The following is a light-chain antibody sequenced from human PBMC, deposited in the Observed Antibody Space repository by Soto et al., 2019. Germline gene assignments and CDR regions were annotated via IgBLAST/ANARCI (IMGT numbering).Light chain of an antibody. CDR2: GAS. Sequence: EIVMTQSPATLSVSPGERATLSCRASESVSTNLAWYQQKAGQAPRLLISGASTGATGIPARFSGSGSGTEFTLTISSLQSEDCAIYYCQQYHTWPITFGGGTKVDI. CDR3: QQYHTWPIT. CDR1: ESVSTN. J-gene: IGKJ4*01. V-gene: IGKV3-15*01.